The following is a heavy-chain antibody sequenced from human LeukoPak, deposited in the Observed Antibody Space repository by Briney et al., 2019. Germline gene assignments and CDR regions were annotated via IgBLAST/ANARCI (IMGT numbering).Heavy chain of an antibody. V-gene: IGHV4-4*02. D-gene: IGHD3-10*01. J-gene: IGHJ4*02. CDR2: IYHSGST. Sequence: SGTLSLTCDVSGASTSSSIWWSWVRQPPGKGLEWIGEIYHSGSTNYNPSLKSRVTISVDKSKNQFSLKLSSVTAADTAVYYCARWYGSGSYPGGYWGQGTLVTVSS. CDR1: GASTSSSIW. CDR3: ARWYGSGSYPGGY.